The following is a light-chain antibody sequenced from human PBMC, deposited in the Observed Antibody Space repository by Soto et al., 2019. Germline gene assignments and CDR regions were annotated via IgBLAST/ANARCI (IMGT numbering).Light chain of an antibody. J-gene: IGKJ2*01. CDR2: GAS. CDR1: QSIGSN. CDR3: QQYNDWPPYT. V-gene: IGKV3-15*01. Sequence: EVLMTQSQGTLSVSPGERVTVSCRASQSIGSNLAWYQQKPGQAPRLLIYGASTRVIGVPDRFSGGRSGTEITLTISSLQSEDIAVYFCQQYNDWPPYTFGQGTKLEIK.